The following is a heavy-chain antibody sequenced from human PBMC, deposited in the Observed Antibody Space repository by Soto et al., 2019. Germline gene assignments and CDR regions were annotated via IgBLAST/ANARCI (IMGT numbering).Heavy chain of an antibody. CDR1: GYTFTSYD. V-gene: IGHV1-8*01. D-gene: IGHD4-17*01. Sequence: ASVKVSCKASGYTFTSYDINWVRQATGQGLEWMGWMNPNSGNTGYAQKFQGRVTMTRNTSISTAYMELSSLRSEDTAVYYCAREGAGTVTTWFDPWGQGTLVTVSS. CDR2: MNPNSGNT. CDR3: AREGAGTVTTWFDP. J-gene: IGHJ5*02.